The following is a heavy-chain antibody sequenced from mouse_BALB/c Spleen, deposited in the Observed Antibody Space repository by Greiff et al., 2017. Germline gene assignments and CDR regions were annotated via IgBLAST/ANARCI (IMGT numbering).Heavy chain of an antibody. CDR3: AREGSYDFDY. CDR1: GFTFSSFG. CDR2: ISSGSSTI. Sequence: EVKLMESGGGLVQPGGSRKLSCAASGFTFSSFGMHWVRQAPEKGLAWVAYISSGSSTIYYADTVKGRFTISRDNPKNTLFLQMTSIRSEDTAMYYCAREGSYDFDYWGQGTTLTVSS. D-gene: IGHD2-14*01. V-gene: IGHV5-17*02. J-gene: IGHJ2*01.